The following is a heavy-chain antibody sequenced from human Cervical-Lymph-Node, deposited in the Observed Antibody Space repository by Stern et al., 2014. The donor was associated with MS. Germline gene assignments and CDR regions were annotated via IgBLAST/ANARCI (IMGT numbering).Heavy chain of an antibody. D-gene: IGHD6-6*01. Sequence: EVQLVQSGAEVKKPRDSLKISCKGSGYTFSKNWIAWVRQMPGKGLEWMGIIYPGDPDPRSTPSFQGQASRPADKSINPAYRQWNIRKAPDPAFYHGARPPPRRSSNDPNFGLDVWGQGTTVTVSS. J-gene: IGHJ6*02. CDR3: ARPPPRRSSNDPNFGLDV. V-gene: IGHV5-51*03. CDR1: GYTFSKNW. CDR2: IYPGDPDP.